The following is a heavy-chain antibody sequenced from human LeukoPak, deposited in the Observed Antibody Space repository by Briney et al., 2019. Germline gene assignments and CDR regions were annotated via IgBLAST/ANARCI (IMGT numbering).Heavy chain of an antibody. J-gene: IGHJ3*01. CDR3: ARVRGWRGAFDF. V-gene: IGHV1-69*04. Sequence: SVKVSCKASGGTFSSYAISWVRQAPGQGLEWMGRIIPILGIANYAQKFQGRVTITADKSTSTAYMELSSLRSEDTAVYYCARVRGWRGAFDFWGQGTVVTVSS. CDR2: IIPILGIA. D-gene: IGHD3-10*01. CDR1: GGTFSSYA.